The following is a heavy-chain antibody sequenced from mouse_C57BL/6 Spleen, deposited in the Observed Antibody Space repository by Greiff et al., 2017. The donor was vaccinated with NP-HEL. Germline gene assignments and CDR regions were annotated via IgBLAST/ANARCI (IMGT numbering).Heavy chain of an antibody. J-gene: IGHJ3*01. D-gene: IGHD4-1*01. CDR2: ISSGSSTI. CDR3: AREANWALFAY. V-gene: IGHV5-17*01. CDR1: GFTFSDYG. Sequence: EVQGVESGGGLVKPGGSLKLSCAASGFTFSDYGMHWVRQAPEKGLEWVAYISSGSSTIYYADPVKGRFTISRDNSKNTLFLQMNSLRSDDTAMYYCAREANWALFAYWGQGTLVTVSA.